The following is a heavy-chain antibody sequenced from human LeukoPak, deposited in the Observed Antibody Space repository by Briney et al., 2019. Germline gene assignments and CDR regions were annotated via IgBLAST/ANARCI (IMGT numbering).Heavy chain of an antibody. Sequence: GGSLRLSCAASGFTFSNAWMSWVRQAPGKGLEWVGRIESKTDGGTTDYAAPVKGRFTISRDDSKNTLYLQMNSLKTEDTAVYYCTTGITMVRGVIHLIDYWGQGTLVTVSS. V-gene: IGHV3-15*04. CDR3: TTGITMVRGVIHLIDY. CDR2: IESKTDGGTT. D-gene: IGHD3-10*01. J-gene: IGHJ4*02. CDR1: GFTFSNAW.